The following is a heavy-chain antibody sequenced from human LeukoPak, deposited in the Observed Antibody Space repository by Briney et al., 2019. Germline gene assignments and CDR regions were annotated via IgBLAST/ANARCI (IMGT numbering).Heavy chain of an antibody. CDR1: GYTFTGYY. CDR3: ARNHLSGINTYYYDSSGYTPNWFDP. D-gene: IGHD3-22*01. Sequence: ASVKVSCKASGYTFTGYYMHWVRQAPGQGLEWMGWINPNSDDTNYAQNFQGRVTMTRDTSISTAYMELSRLRSDDTAVYYCARNHLSGINTYYYDSSGYTPNWFDPWGQGTLVTVSS. V-gene: IGHV1-2*02. CDR2: INPNSDDT. J-gene: IGHJ5*02.